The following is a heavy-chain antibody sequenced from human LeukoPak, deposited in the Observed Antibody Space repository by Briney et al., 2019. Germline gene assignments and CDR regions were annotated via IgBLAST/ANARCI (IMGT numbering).Heavy chain of an antibody. CDR3: ATEHYGSLAG. D-gene: IGHD2-15*01. Sequence: PGGSLRLSCAASGFTFSSYWMSWVHQAPGKGLEWVANIKKDGSPNYYVDSVKGRFTISKDNARNSLYLQMNSLRAEDTAVYYCATEHYGSLAGWGQGTLVTVSS. CDR2: IKKDGSPN. V-gene: IGHV3-7*01. J-gene: IGHJ4*02. CDR1: GFTFSSYW.